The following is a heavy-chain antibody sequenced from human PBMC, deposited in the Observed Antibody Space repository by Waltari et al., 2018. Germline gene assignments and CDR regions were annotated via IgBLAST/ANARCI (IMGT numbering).Heavy chain of an antibody. CDR3: AKEQWDGAAVAGHFDY. V-gene: IGHV3-23*01. J-gene: IGHJ4*02. CDR1: ESTFRNSS. CDR2: VGDRDGNT. D-gene: IGHD6-19*01. Sequence: EVQLLESGGGVVQPGGSLRLPCAASESTFRNSSMTWVRQAPGQGLEWFSAVGDRDGNTYYADSVKGRFAISRDDSKNIVYLQMNSLRAEDTAVYYCAKEQWDGAAVAGHFDYWGQGKLVTVSS.